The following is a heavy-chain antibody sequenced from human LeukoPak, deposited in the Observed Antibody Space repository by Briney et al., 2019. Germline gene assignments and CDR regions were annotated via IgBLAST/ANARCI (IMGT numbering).Heavy chain of an antibody. CDR1: GFTFSRYA. V-gene: IGHV3-23*01. CDR3: AKSPPDLYSNYVPLLFDY. CDR2: ISGSGGST. J-gene: IGHJ4*02. D-gene: IGHD4-11*01. Sequence: PGGSLRLSCAASGFTFSRYAMSWVRQAPGKGLEWVSAISGSGGSTYYADSVKGRFTISRDNSKNTLYLQMNSLRAEDTAVYYCAKSPPDLYSNYVPLLFDYWGQGTLVTVSS.